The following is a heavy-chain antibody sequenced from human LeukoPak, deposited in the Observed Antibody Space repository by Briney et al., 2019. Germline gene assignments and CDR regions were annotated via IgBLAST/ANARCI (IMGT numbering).Heavy chain of an antibody. CDR3: ARGQRITMVRGDGYYYMDV. CDR1: GFTFSSYG. CDR2: IKQDGREK. Sequence: PGGSLRLSCAASGFTFSSYGMHWVRQAPGKGLEWVANIKQDGREKYYVDSVKGRFTISRDNAKNSLYLQMNSLRAEDTAVYYCARGQRITMVRGDGYYYMDVWGKGTTVTISS. J-gene: IGHJ6*03. V-gene: IGHV3-7*01. D-gene: IGHD3-10*01.